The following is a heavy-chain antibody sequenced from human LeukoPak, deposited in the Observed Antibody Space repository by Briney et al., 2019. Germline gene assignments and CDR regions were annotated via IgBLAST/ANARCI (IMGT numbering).Heavy chain of an antibody. Sequence: ASVKVSCKASGYTFTSYYMHWVRQAPGQGLEWMGIINPSGGSTSYAQKFQGRVTMTRDMSTSTVYMELSSLRSEDTAVYYCAACSSSWFCYYYYCMDVWGKGTTVTVSS. J-gene: IGHJ6*03. CDR2: INPSGGST. CDR1: GYTFTSYY. V-gene: IGHV1-46*01. CDR3: AACSSSWFCYYYYCMDV. D-gene: IGHD6-13*01.